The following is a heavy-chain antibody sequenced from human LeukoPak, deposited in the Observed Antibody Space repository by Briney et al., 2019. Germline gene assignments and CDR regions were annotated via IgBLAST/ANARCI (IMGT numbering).Heavy chain of an antibody. J-gene: IGHJ4*02. Sequence: GASVKVSCKASGYTFTDYYMHWVRQAPGQGLEWMGWINPNSGGTNYAQKFQGRVTMTRDTSISTAYMELSRLRSDDTALYYCARVGFTIVRGAHDYWGQGTLITVSS. CDR3: ARVGFTIVRGAHDY. D-gene: IGHD3-10*01. CDR2: INPNSGGT. CDR1: GYTFTDYY. V-gene: IGHV1-2*02.